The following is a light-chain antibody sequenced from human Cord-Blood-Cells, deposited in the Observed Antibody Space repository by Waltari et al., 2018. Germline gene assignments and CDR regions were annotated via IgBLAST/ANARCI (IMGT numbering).Light chain of an antibody. CDR3: QQERT. Sequence: EIVLTQSLATLSLSPGERATLSCRASQSVSSYLAWYQQKPGQAPRLLIYDASNRATGIPARFSGSGSGTDFTLTISSLEPEDFAVYYCQQERTFGQGTKLEIK. V-gene: IGKV3-11*01. J-gene: IGKJ2*01. CDR2: DAS. CDR1: QSVSSY.